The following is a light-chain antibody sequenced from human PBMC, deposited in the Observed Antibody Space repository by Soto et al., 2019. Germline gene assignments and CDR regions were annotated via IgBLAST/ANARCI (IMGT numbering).Light chain of an antibody. CDR3: SSFTNTITRYA. CDR2: EVS. V-gene: IGLV2-14*01. J-gene: IGLJ1*01. Sequence: QSALTQPASVSGSPGQSITISCTGTSSDVGGYNYVSWFQHHPGKAPKLIIYEVSYRPSGVSARFSGSKSGDTASLTSSGLQAEDEADYYCSSFTNTITRYAFGTGTKLTVL. CDR1: SSDVGGYNY.